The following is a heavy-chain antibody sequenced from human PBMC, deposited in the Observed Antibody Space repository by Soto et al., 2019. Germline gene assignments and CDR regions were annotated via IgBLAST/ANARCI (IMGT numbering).Heavy chain of an antibody. CDR1: GGSFSIYY. Sequence: SETLSLTCALYGGSFSIYYWSWIRQTPGKGLGWIGEINHSGSTNHNPSLKSRVTISVDTSKNQFSLKLTSVTAADTAVYYCANLAARFGSDPWGQGTLVTVSS. V-gene: IGHV4-34*01. CDR3: ANLAARFGSDP. D-gene: IGHD6-6*01. CDR2: INHSGST. J-gene: IGHJ5*02.